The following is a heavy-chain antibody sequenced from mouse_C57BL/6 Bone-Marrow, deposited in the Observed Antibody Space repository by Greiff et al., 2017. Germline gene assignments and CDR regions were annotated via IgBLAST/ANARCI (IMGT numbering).Heavy chain of an antibody. CDR3: ARFPLGDWYFDV. CDR2: INPGSGGT. D-gene: IGHD3-3*01. Sequence: VKLQESGAELVRPGTSVKVSCKASGYAFTNYLIEWVKQRPGQGLEWIGVINPGSGGTNYNEKFKGKATLTADKSSSTAYMQLSSLTSEDSAVYFCARFPLGDWYFDVWGTGTTVTVSS. CDR1: GYAFTNYL. V-gene: IGHV1-54*01. J-gene: IGHJ1*03.